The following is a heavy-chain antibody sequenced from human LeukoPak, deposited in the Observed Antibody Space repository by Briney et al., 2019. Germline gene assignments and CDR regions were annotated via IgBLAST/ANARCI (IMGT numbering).Heavy chain of an antibody. V-gene: IGHV5-51*01. CDR3: ATGGIYSSNFDY. J-gene: IGHJ4*02. Sequence: GESLKISCKGPGYTFIRFWIGWVRQMPGKGLGWMGIIYPGDSETRYSPSFQGQVTISVDKSISTAYLQWSSLKASDTAVYYCATGGIYSSNFDYWGQGTLVTVSS. D-gene: IGHD5-18*01. CDR2: IYPGDSET. CDR1: GYTFIRFW.